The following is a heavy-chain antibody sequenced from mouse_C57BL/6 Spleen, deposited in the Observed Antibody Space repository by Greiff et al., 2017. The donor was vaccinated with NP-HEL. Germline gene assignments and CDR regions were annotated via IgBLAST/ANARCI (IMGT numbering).Heavy chain of an antibody. Sequence: VQLQQSGAELAKPGASVKLSCTASGFTFTSYWMHWVKQRTGQGLEWIGYINPGSGYTKYNPKFKDKATLTADKSSSTAYMQLSSLTYEDSADYYCARSGGGYYVFMDYWGQGTSVTVSS. J-gene: IGHJ4*01. CDR3: ARSGGGYYVFMDY. CDR1: GFTFTSYW. V-gene: IGHV1-7*01. D-gene: IGHD2-3*01. CDR2: INPGSGYT.